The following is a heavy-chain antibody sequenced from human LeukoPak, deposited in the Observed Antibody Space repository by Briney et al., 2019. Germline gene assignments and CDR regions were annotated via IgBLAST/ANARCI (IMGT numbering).Heavy chain of an antibody. CDR1: GFTFSSYS. Sequence: GGSLRLSCAASGFTFSSYSMNWVRQAPGKGLEWVSYISSSSSTIYYADSVKGRFTISRDNAKNSLYLQMNSLRDEDTAVYFCASGRYCSDGSCSYFWGQGTLVTVSS. J-gene: IGHJ4*02. CDR3: ASGRYCSDGSCSYF. CDR2: ISSSSSTI. D-gene: IGHD2-15*01. V-gene: IGHV3-48*02.